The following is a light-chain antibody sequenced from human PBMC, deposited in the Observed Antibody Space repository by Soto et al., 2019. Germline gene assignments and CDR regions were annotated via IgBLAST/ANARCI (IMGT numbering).Light chain of an antibody. CDR3: EQYGSSPLT. Sequence: EIVLTQSPGTLSLSPGERATLSCRASQSVSSSFLAWYQQTPGQAPGLLIYGASRRATGIPDRFSGRGSGTDFTLTISRLEPEDFAVYYCEQYGSSPLTFGGGTKVDI. CDR1: QSVSSSF. CDR2: GAS. V-gene: IGKV3-20*01. J-gene: IGKJ4*01.